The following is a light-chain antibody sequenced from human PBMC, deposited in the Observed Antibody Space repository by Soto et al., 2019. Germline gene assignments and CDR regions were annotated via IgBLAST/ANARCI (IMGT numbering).Light chain of an antibody. V-gene: IGLV1-44*01. CDR3: AAWDDSLNGLV. CDR2: NNN. CDR1: RSNIGSNT. Sequence: QSVLTQPPSASGTPGQRVTISCSGSRSNIGSNTVNWYQQRPGTAPKLLIYNNNQRPSGVPDRCSGAKSGTSASLAISGLQSEDEADYYCAAWDDSLNGLVFGTGTKLTVL. J-gene: IGLJ1*01.